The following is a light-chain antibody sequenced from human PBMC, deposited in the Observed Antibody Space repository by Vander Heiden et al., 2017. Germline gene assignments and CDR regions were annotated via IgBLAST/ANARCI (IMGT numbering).Light chain of an antibody. CDR2: WAS. CDR1: PSLLFRSNNKND. J-gene: IGKJ4*01. V-gene: IGKV4-1*01. CDR3: LQDYTTPLT. Sequence: IVMIQSPASLAVPLGEGDPINCYCSPSLLFRSNNKNDFDWYQQKPGQPPKLLIYWASTRESGVPDRFTGSGSGTDFTLTISSLQAEDVGVYYCLQDYTTPLTFGGGTKVEIK.